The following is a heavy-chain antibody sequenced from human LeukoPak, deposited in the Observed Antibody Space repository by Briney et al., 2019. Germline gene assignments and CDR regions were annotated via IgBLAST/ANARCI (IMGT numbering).Heavy chain of an antibody. CDR2: IIPIFGTA. Sequence: SVKVSCXASGGTFSSYAISWVRQAPGQGLEWMGRIIPIFGTANYAQKFQGRVTITTDESTSTAYMELSSVTAADTAVYYCARGYQLLYRYFQHWGQGTLVTVSS. D-gene: IGHD2-2*02. CDR3: ARGYQLLYRYFQH. J-gene: IGHJ1*01. V-gene: IGHV1-69*05. CDR1: GGTFSSYA.